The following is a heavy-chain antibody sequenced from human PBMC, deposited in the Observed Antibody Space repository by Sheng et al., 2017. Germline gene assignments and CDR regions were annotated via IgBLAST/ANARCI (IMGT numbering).Heavy chain of an antibody. J-gene: IGHJ4*02. Sequence: EVQLVESGGGLVKPGGSLRLSCAASGFSFSIHAMNWVRQAPGKGLEWVSYISGSESNPIYADSVKGRFTIFRDNSKDTVYLQMTSLRVEDTAIYYCAKDRWADACNYDSWGQGTLVTVSS. CDR3: AKDRWADACNYDS. V-gene: IGHV3-23*04. CDR1: GFSFSIHA. CDR2: ISGSESNP. D-gene: IGHD2-2*01.